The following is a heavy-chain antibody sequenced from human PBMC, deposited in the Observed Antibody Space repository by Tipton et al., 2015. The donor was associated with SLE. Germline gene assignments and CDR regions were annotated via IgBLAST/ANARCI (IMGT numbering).Heavy chain of an antibody. CDR2: ISSSSSYI. D-gene: IGHD4-17*01. J-gene: IGHJ6*03. V-gene: IGHV3-21*01. CDR3: ARDGTVTTSLYYYYYMDV. Sequence: GSLRLSCAASGFTFSNAWMSWVRQAPGKGLEWVSSISSSSSYIYYADSVKGRFTISRDNAKNSLYLQMNSLRAEDTAVYYCARDGTVTTSLYYYYYMDVWGKGTTVTVSS. CDR1: GFTFSNAW.